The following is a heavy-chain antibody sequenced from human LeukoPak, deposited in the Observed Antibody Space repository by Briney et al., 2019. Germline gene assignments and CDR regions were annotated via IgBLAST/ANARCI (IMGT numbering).Heavy chain of an antibody. J-gene: IGHJ4*02. D-gene: IGHD6-13*01. CDR2: VSAYNGDT. V-gene: IGHV1-18*01. CDR3: ARVDGILQTGIAAAGPPRPAYFDY. CDR1: VSSLTNYG. Sequence: ASEKVSCKASVSSLTNYGICWVRLAPRQGLEWKGWVSAYNGDTNYAQKAQGRVTMTTVTSTNTAYMQLRSLRSDDTAVYYCARVDGILQTGIAAAGPPRPAYFDYWGQGTLVTVSS.